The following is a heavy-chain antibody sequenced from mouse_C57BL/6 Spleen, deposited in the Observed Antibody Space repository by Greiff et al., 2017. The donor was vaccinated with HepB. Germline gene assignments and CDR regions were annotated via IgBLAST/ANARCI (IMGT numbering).Heavy chain of an antibody. CDR2: ISSGSSTI. V-gene: IGHV5-17*01. CDR3: ARPNYYGSSYDWYFDV. Sequence: EVQRVESGGGLVKPGGPLKLSCAASGFTFSDYGMHWVRQAPEKGLEWVAYISSGSSTIYYADTVKGRFTISRDNAKNTLFLQMTSLRSEDTAMYYCARPNYYGSSYDWYFDVWGTGTTVTVSS. D-gene: IGHD1-1*01. J-gene: IGHJ1*03. CDR1: GFTFSDYG.